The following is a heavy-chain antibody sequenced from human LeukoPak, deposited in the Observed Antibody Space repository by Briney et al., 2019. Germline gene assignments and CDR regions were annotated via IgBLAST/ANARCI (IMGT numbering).Heavy chain of an antibody. J-gene: IGHJ6*03. CDR2: IYYSGST. V-gene: IGHV4-59*01. CDR3: ARRARGRGSYSAYYYYMDV. D-gene: IGHD1-26*01. CDR1: GGSISSYY. Sequence: SETLSLTCTVSGGSISSYYWSWIRQPPGKGLEWIGYIYYSGSTNYNPSLKSRVTISVDTSKNQFSLKLSSVTAADTAVYYCARRARGRGSYSAYYYYMDVWGKGTTVTVSS.